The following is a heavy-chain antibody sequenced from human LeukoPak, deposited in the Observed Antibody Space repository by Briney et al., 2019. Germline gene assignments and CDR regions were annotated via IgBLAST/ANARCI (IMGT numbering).Heavy chain of an antibody. CDR2: ISYDGSNK. V-gene: IGHV3-30-3*01. CDR1: GFTFSSYA. D-gene: IGHD5-18*01. Sequence: QPGRSLRLSCAASGFTFSSYAMHWVRQAPGKGLEWVAVISYDGSNKYYADSVKGRFTISRDNSKNTLYLQMNSLRAEDTAVYYCARIQPWIDHWGQGTLVTVSS. J-gene: IGHJ4*02. CDR3: ARIQPWIDH.